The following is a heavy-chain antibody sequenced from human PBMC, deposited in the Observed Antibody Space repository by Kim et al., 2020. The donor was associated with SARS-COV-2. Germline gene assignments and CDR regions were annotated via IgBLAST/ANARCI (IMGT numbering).Heavy chain of an antibody. V-gene: IGHV3-21*01. CDR1: GFTFSSYS. CDR2: ISSSSSYI. D-gene: IGHD2-2*01. CDR3: ARVLSTTAFDY. J-gene: IGHJ4*02. Sequence: GGSLRLSCAASGFTFSSYSMNWVRQAPGKGLEWVSSISSSSSYIYYADSVKGRFTISRDNAKDSLYLQMNSLRAEDTAVYYCARVLSTTAFDYWGQGTLVTVSS.